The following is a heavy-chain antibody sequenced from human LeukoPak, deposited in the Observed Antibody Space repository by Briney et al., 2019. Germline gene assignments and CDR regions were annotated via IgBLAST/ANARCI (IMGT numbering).Heavy chain of an antibody. J-gene: IGHJ4*02. D-gene: IGHD6-19*01. CDR3: AKGGSSGWYDLYFDY. Sequence: GESLRLSCAASGFTFSSYAMSWVRQAPGQGLEWVSGVSGSGGTIYYADSVKGRFTISRDNSKNTLYLQMNSLRAEDTAVYYCAKGGSSGWYDLYFDYWGQGTLVTVSS. V-gene: IGHV3-23*01. CDR1: GFTFSSYA. CDR2: VSGSGGTI.